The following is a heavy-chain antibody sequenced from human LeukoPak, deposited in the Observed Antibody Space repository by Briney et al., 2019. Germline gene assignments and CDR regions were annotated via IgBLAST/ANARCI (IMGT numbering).Heavy chain of an antibody. CDR2: IIPIFGTA. D-gene: IGHD3-3*01. V-gene: IGHV1-69*13. J-gene: IGHJ3*02. CDR1: GGTFSSYA. Sequence: ASVKVSCKASGGTFSSYAISWVRQAPGQGLEWMGGIIPIFGTANYAQKFQGRVTITADESTSTAYTELSSLRSEDTAGFYCARPSYISIFGGVIRDGFDIWGQGTMVTVSS. CDR3: ARPSYISIFGGVIRDGFDI.